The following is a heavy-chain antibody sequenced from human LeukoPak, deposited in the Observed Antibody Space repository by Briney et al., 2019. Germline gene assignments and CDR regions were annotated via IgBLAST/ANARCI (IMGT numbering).Heavy chain of an antibody. CDR3: ARDLGPKYSDTNDPVGDAVDV. D-gene: IGHD3-22*01. CDR1: GDSISGTSHF. CDR2: IYYRGTT. J-gene: IGHJ3*01. Sequence: PSETLSLTCTVSGDSISGTSHFWDWIRQPPGKGLEWIGSIYYRGTTYYNPSLKSRVTISVDTSKNQFYLNLTSVTAADTAVYYCARDLGPKYSDTNDPVGDAVDVWGRGTKVIVSS. V-gene: IGHV4-39*07.